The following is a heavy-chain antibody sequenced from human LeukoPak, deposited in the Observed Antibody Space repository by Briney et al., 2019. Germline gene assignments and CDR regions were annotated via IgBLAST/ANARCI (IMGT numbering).Heavy chain of an antibody. CDR3: AKEGAYCGRDCSGVFDC. D-gene: IGHD2-21*02. V-gene: IGHV3-23*01. J-gene: IGHJ4*02. Sequence: PGGSLRLSCAASGFTFSNYAVAWVRQAPGKGLEWVSVFSDRGPTTYYADSVKGRFTISRDSSKSTLYLQMNSLGAEDTAVYYCAKEGAYCGRDCSGVFDCWGQGTLVTVSS. CDR2: FSDRGPTT. CDR1: GFTFSNYA.